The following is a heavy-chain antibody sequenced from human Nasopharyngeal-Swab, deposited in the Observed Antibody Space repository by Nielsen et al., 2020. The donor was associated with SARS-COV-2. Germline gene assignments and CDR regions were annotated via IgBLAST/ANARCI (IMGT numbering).Heavy chain of an antibody. CDR1: QFSVTSNGVG. CDR3: TKFSTDYYGSGGHYSMDV. D-gene: IGHD3-10*01. Sequence: SGPMLVKPTQTLTLTCTFSQFSVTSNGVGVAWIRQSPGKALEWLALIYWNDDKRYSPSLKGRFTITKDTSKKQVVLTMTNMDPVDTGTYYCTKFSTDYYGSGGHYSMDVWGQGITVTVSS. V-gene: IGHV2-5*04. CDR2: IYWNDDK. J-gene: IGHJ6*02.